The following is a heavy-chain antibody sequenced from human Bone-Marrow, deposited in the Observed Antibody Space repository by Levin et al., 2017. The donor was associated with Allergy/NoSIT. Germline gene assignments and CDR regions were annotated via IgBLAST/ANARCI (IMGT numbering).Heavy chain of an antibody. J-gene: IGHJ4*02. CDR2: ITDSGGHT. Sequence: PGGSLRLSCAAAGFTFTSYAMSWVRQAPGKGLGWVSGITDSGGHTFYADSVRGRFTISRDISNNTLYLQMHSLRAEDTAVYYCARGPAAIFGVVVVPLYSFDHWGQGALVTVSS. CDR1: GFTFTSYA. CDR3: ARGPAAIFGVVVVPLYSFDH. V-gene: IGHV3-23*01. D-gene: IGHD3-3*02.